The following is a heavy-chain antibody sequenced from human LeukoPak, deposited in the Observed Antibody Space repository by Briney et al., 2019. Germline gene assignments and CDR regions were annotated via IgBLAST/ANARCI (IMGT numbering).Heavy chain of an antibody. CDR3: TRSFTVRTSLDY. Sequence: PGGSLRLSCAASGFTFSGSAMHWVRQASGKGLEWVGRIRSKANSYATAYAASVKGRFTISRDDSKNTAYLQMNSLKTEDTAVCYCTRSFTVRTSLDYWGQGTLVTVSS. D-gene: IGHD4-11*01. V-gene: IGHV3-73*01. CDR1: GFTFSGSA. J-gene: IGHJ4*02. CDR2: IRSKANSYAT.